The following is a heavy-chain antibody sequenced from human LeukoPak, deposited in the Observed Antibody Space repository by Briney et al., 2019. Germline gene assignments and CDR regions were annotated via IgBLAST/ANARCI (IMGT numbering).Heavy chain of an antibody. CDR1: GYTFTSYG. CDR3: ARVTMVRGVITPWDFDY. V-gene: IGHV1-18*01. J-gene: IGHJ4*02. Sequence: ASVKVSCKASGYTFTSYGISWVRQAPGQGLEWMGWISAYNGNTNYAQTLQGRVTMTTDTSKSTAYMEVGSLESDDSAVYYCARVTMVRGVITPWDFDYWGQGTLVTVSS. CDR2: ISAYNGNT. D-gene: IGHD3-10*01.